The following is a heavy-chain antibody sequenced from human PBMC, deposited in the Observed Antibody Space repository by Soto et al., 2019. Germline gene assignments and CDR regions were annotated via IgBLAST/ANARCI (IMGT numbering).Heavy chain of an antibody. CDR2: ISGSGGST. CDR1: GFTFSSYA. D-gene: IGHD6-19*01. V-gene: IGHV3-23*01. J-gene: IGHJ5*02. Sequence: GGSLRLSCAASGFTFSSYAMSWVRQAPGKGLEWVSAISGSGGSTYYADSVKGRFTISRDNSKNTLYLQMNSLRAEDTAVYYCAKDSTPEYSSGWYKTDLLYNWFDPWGQGTLVTVSS. CDR3: AKDSTPEYSSGWYKTDLLYNWFDP.